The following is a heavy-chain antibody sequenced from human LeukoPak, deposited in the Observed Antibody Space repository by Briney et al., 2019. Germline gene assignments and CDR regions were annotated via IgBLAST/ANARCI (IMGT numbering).Heavy chain of an antibody. CDR2: ISDGGGRT. CDR3: TKNQILDDTGSWYTY. J-gene: IGHJ4*02. D-gene: IGHD6-13*01. CDR1: GFTFRTYA. Sequence: GGSLRLSCGASGFTFRTYAMSRVRQAPGKGLEWVSGISDGGGRTFYAESVKGRFTVSRDNSRNTLYLRMNSLRAEDTAIYYCTKNQILDDTGSWYTYWGQGTLVTVSS. V-gene: IGHV3-23*01.